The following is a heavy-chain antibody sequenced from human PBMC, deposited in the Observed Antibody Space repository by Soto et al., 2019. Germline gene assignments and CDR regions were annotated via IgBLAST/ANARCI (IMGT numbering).Heavy chain of an antibody. V-gene: IGHV1-46*01. CDR2: INPNGGST. CDR3: ATTTTGYLY. CDR1: GYMFTGNY. Sequence: ASVKVSCKASGYMFTGNYMHWVRQAPGQGLEYMGWINPNGGSTTYAQKFQDRLTMTRDTSTSTVYMYLSSLRSEDTAVYYCATTTTGYLYWGQGTLVTVSS. D-gene: IGHD1-1*01. J-gene: IGHJ4*02.